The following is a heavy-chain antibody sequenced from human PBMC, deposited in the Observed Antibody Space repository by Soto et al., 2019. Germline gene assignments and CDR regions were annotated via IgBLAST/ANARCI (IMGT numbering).Heavy chain of an antibody. D-gene: IGHD3-22*01. Sequence: GESLKISCKGSGYSFTSYWISWVRQMPGKGLEWMGWFDPSDSYTNFSPSFQGHVTISADKSISTAYLQWSSLKASDTAMYYCARHRYYYDSSGYLGGGAFDIWGQGTMVTVSS. J-gene: IGHJ3*02. CDR1: GYSFTSYW. V-gene: IGHV5-10-1*01. CDR2: FDPSDSYT. CDR3: ARHRYYYDSSGYLGGGAFDI.